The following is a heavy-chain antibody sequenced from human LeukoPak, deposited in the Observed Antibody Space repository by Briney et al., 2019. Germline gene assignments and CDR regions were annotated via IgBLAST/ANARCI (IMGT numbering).Heavy chain of an antibody. CDR3: ARHGGQQLVRGYYFDY. D-gene: IGHD6-13*01. J-gene: IGHJ4*02. Sequence: KPSETLSLTCAVYGGSFSGYYWSWIRQPPGKGLEWIGEINHSGSTNYNPSLKSRVTISVDTSKNQFSLKLSSVTAADTAVYYCARHGGQQLVRGYYFDYWGQGTLVTVSS. CDR2: INHSGST. CDR1: GGSFSGYY. V-gene: IGHV4-34*01.